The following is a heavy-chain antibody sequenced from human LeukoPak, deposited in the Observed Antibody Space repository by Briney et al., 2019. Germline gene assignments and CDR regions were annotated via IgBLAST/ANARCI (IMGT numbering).Heavy chain of an antibody. CDR1: GGSISSYY. D-gene: IGHD2-2*01. CDR3: AREQCTSSSCFNWFDP. V-gene: IGHV4-59*01. Sequence: SETLSLTCTVSGGSISSYYWSWIRQPPGKGLEWIGYIYYSGSTNYNPSLKSRVTISVDTSKNQFSLKLSSVTAADTAVYYCAREQCTSSSCFNWFDPWGQGTLVSVSS. CDR2: IYYSGST. J-gene: IGHJ5*02.